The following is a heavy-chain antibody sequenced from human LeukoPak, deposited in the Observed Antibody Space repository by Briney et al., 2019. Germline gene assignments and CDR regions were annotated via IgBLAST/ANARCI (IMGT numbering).Heavy chain of an antibody. D-gene: IGHD5-24*01. CDR1: GGSFSGYY. J-gene: IGHJ4*02. Sequence: SETLSLTCAVYGGSFSGYYWSWIRQPPGKGLEWIGEINHSGSTNYNPSLKSRVTISVDTSKNQFSLKLSSVTAADTAVYYCASRRLQGGCFDYWGQGTLVTVSS. CDR3: ASRRLQGGCFDY. V-gene: IGHV4-34*01. CDR2: INHSGST.